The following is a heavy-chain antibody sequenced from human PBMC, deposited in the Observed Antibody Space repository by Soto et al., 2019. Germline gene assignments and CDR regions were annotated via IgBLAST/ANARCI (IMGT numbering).Heavy chain of an antibody. D-gene: IGHD4-17*01. CDR1: GGSFSGYY. CDR3: RSGDYYYDY. Sequence: SETLSLTCAVYGGSFSGYYWSWIRQPPGKGLEWIGEINHSGSTNYNPSLKSRVTISVDTSKNQFSLKLSSVTAADTAVYYCRSGDYYYDYWGQGTLVTVSS. V-gene: IGHV4-34*01. J-gene: IGHJ4*02. CDR2: INHSGST.